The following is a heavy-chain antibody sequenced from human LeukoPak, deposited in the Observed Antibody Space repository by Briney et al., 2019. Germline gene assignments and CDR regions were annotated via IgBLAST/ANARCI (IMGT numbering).Heavy chain of an antibody. V-gene: IGHV4-34*01. Sequence: SETLSLTCAVYGGSFSGYYWSWIRQPPGKGLEWIGEINHSGSTNYNPSLKSRVTISVDTSKNQFSLKLSSVTAADTATYYCTRGSAYAFQFWGQGTLVTVSS. CDR2: INHSGST. CDR1: GGSFSGYY. CDR3: TRGSAYAFQF. D-gene: IGHD5-12*01. J-gene: IGHJ4*02.